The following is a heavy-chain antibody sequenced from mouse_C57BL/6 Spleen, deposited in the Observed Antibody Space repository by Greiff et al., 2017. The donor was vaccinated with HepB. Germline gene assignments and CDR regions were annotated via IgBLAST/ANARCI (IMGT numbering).Heavy chain of an antibody. Sequence: VHVKQSVAELVRPGASVKLSCTASGFNIKNTYMHWVKQRPEQGLEWIGRIDPANGNTKYAPKFQGKATITADTSSNTAYLQLSSLTSEDTAIYYCARSDYYGSSYVYYYAMDYWGQGTSVTVSS. CDR2: IDPANGNT. D-gene: IGHD1-1*01. CDR1: GFNIKNTY. CDR3: ARSDYYGSSYVYYYAMDY. J-gene: IGHJ4*01. V-gene: IGHV14-3*01.